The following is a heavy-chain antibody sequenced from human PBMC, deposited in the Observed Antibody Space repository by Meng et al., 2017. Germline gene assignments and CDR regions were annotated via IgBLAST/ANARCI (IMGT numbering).Heavy chain of an antibody. Sequence: SETLSLTCAVYSGSFSGYYWSWIRQPPGKGLEWIGEINHSGSTNYNPSLKSRVTISVDTSKNQFSLKLSSATAADTAVYYCARNKGSGSYPYYYYGMDVWGQGTTVTVSS. CDR3: ARNKGSGSYPYYYYGMDV. J-gene: IGHJ6*02. CDR2: INHSGST. V-gene: IGHV4-34*01. CDR1: SGSFSGYY. D-gene: IGHD3-10*01.